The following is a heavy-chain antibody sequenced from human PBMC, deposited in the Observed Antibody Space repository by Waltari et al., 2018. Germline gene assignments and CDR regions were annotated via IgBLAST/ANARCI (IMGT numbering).Heavy chain of an antibody. CDR1: GGSFSGYY. CDR2: INHSGST. D-gene: IGHD3-3*01. Sequence: QVQLQQWGAGLLKPSETLSLTCAVYGGSFSGYYWSWIRQPPGKGLEWMGEINHSGSTNYNPSLKSRVTISVDTSKNQFSLKLSSVTAADTAVYYCARHSDYDFWSGYYPPNWFDPWGQGTLVTVSS. CDR3: ARHSDYDFWSGYYPPNWFDP. V-gene: IGHV4-34*01. J-gene: IGHJ5*02.